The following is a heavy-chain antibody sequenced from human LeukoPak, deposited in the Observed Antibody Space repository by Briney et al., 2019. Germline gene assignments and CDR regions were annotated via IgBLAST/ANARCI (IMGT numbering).Heavy chain of an antibody. Sequence: SETLSLTCAVYGGSFSGYYWSWIRQPPGKGLEWIGEINHSGSTNYNPSLKSRVTISVDTSKNQFSLKLSSVTAADTAVYYCARGQPRRYYFDYWGQGTLVTVSS. CDR2: INHSGST. V-gene: IGHV4-34*01. CDR1: GGSFSGYY. CDR3: ARGQPRRYYFDY. J-gene: IGHJ4*02. D-gene: IGHD2-2*01.